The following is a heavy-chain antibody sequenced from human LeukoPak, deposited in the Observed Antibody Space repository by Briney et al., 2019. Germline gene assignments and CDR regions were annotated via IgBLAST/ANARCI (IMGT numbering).Heavy chain of an antibody. V-gene: IGHV3-48*03. Sequence: PGGSLRLSCAAPGFTFSSYEMNWVRQAPGKGLEWVSYIRSSGSIIFYADSVKGRFTISRDNAKNSLYLQMNGLRAEDTAVYYCARVNDYGGNDDAFDIWGQGTMVTVSS. CDR3: ARVNDYGGNDDAFDI. CDR1: GFTFSSYE. J-gene: IGHJ3*02. CDR2: IRSSGSII. D-gene: IGHD4-23*01.